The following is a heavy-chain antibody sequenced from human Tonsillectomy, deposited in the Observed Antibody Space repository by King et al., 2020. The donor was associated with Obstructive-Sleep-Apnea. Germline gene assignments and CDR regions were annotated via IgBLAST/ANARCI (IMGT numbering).Heavy chain of an antibody. V-gene: IGHV5-51*01. D-gene: IGHD3-9*01. CDR3: ARQEAVRYFDWLLGAFDI. CDR2: IYPGDSDI. J-gene: IGHJ3*02. CDR1: GYSFTSYW. Sequence: VQLVQSGAEVKKPGESLRISCKGSGYSFTSYWIGWVRQMPGKGLEWMGIIYPGDSDIRYSPSFQGQVTISVDKSISTASLQWSSLKASDTAMYYCARQEAVRYFDWLLGAFDIWGQGTMVTVSS.